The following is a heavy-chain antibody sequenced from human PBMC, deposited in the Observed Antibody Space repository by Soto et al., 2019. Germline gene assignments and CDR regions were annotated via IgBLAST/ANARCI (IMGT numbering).Heavy chain of an antibody. CDR2: INHSGST. CDR1: GGSFSGYD. D-gene: IGHD5-18*01. J-gene: IGHJ4*02. CDR3: AREKGSTAMAFDY. Sequence: PSETLSLTCAVYGGSFSGYDGSWIRQPPGKGLEWIGEINHSGSTNYNPSLKSRVTISVDTSKNQFSLKLSSVTAADTAVYYCAREKGSTAMAFDYWGLGTQVTVSS. V-gene: IGHV4-34*01.